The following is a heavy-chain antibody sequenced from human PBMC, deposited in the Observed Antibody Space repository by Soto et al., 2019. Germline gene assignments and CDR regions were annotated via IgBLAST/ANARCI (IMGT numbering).Heavy chain of an antibody. CDR1: GFTFGASA. CDR2: IGSKGETYAT. Sequence: PGGSLRLSCAASGFTFGASALQWVRQASGKGLEWLGRIGSKGETYATAYAASVKGRFTISRDDSKNTAYLQMNSLGAEDTAVYYCARDFVVGGPTINYYYGMDVWGQGTTVTVSS. J-gene: IGHJ6*02. V-gene: IGHV3-73*01. D-gene: IGHD1-26*01. CDR3: ARDFVVGGPTINYYYGMDV.